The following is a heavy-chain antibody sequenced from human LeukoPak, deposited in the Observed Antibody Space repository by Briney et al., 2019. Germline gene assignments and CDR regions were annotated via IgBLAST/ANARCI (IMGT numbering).Heavy chain of an antibody. V-gene: IGHV4-34*01. CDR3: ARDRSNFYGSGSYYKPLDY. J-gene: IGHJ4*02. CDR1: GGSFSGYY. CDR2: INHSGST. Sequence: SETLSLTCAVYGGSFSGYYWSWIRQPPGKGLERIGEINHSGSTNYNPSLKSRVTISVDTSKNQFSLKLSSVTAADTAVYYCARDRSNFYGSGSYYKPLDYWGQGTLVTVSS. D-gene: IGHD3-10*01.